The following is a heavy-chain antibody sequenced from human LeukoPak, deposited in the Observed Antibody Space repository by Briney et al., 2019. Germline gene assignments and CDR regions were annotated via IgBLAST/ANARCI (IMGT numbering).Heavy chain of an antibody. Sequence: ASVKVSCKASGYTFTSYGISWVRQAPGQGLEWMGWISDYNGNTNYAQKLQGRVTMTTDTSTSTAYMELRSLRADDTAVYYCARAVERVVPAAMGGLDYWGQGTLVTVSS. CDR3: ARAVERVVPAAMGGLDY. CDR2: ISDYNGNT. CDR1: GYTFTSYG. J-gene: IGHJ4*02. D-gene: IGHD2-2*01. V-gene: IGHV1-18*01.